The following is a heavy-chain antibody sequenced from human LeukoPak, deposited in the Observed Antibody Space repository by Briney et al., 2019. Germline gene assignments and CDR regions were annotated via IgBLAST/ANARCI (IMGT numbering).Heavy chain of an antibody. CDR3: TSGVSGYGFDY. V-gene: IGHV6-1*01. CDR1: GDSVSSNSVA. Sequence: SQTLSLTCAISGDSVSSNSVAWNWIRQSPSRGLEWLGRTYYRSKWYNDYVVSVKSRVNINPDTSKNQFSLQLNSVTPEDTAVYYCTSGVSGYGFDYWGQGTLVTVSS. CDR2: TYYRSKWYN. J-gene: IGHJ4*02. D-gene: IGHD3-3*01.